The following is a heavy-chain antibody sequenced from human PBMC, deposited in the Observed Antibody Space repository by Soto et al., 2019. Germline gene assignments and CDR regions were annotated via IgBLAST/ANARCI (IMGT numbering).Heavy chain of an antibody. D-gene: IGHD2-15*01. J-gene: IGHJ6*02. CDR1: GYTFTSYY. CDR2: INPSGGST. Sequence: ASVKVSCKASGYTFTSYYMHWVRQAPGQGLEWMGIINPSGGSTSYAQKFQGRVTMTRDTSTSTVYMELSSLRSEDTAVYYCARPSYCSGGSCYPQYYYYGMDVWGQATTVTVSS. CDR3: ARPSYCSGGSCYPQYYYYGMDV. V-gene: IGHV1-46*01.